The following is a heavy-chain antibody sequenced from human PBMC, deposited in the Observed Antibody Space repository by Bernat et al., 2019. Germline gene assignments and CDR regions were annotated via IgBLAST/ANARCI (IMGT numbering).Heavy chain of an antibody. J-gene: IGHJ5*02. CDR1: GGSFSGYY. CDR2: INHSGST. Sequence: QVQLQQWGAGLLKPSETLSLTCAVYGGSFSGYYWSWIRQPPGKGLEWIGEINHSGSTNYNPSLKSRVTMSVDTSKNQFSLKLSSVTAADTAVYYCARDYYYDSSQSRWFDPWGQGTLVTVSS. D-gene: IGHD3-22*01. CDR3: ARDYYYDSSQSRWFDP. V-gene: IGHV4-34*01.